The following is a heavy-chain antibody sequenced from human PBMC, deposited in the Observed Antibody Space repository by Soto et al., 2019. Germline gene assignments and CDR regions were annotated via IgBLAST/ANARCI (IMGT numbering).Heavy chain of an antibody. V-gene: IGHV4-61*01. Sequence: QVQLEESGPGLVKPSETLSLRCTVSGGSVSSDSYHWCWVRQPPGKGLEWIGNIYYSGTTNYNPSLESRVSMSVDTSKNQFSLKLSSVTAADTAVYYCAARVGATPPITRGQGTLVIVSS. CDR2: IYYSGTT. D-gene: IGHD1-26*01. CDR3: AARVGATPPIT. CDR1: GGSVSSDSYH. J-gene: IGHJ4*02.